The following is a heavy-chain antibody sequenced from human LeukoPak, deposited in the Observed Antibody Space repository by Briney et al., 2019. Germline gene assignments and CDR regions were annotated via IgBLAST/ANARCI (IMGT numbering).Heavy chain of an antibody. CDR1: GFTFSSYA. CDR3: AHLSIVAAVDY. J-gene: IGHJ4*02. Sequence: GGSLRLSCAASGFTFSSYAMSWVRQAPGKGLEWVSYISSSRTTIYYADSVKGRFTISRDNAKNSLYLQMNSLRGEDTAVYYCAHLSIVAAVDYWGQGTLVTVSS. D-gene: IGHD6-13*01. CDR2: ISSSRTTI. V-gene: IGHV3-48*04.